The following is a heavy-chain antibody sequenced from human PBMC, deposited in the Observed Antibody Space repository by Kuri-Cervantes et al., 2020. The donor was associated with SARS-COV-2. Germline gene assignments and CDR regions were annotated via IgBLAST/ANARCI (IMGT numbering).Heavy chain of an antibody. CDR3: ARALGNY. CDR1: GFTVSSHY. V-gene: IGHV3-53*01. Sequence: GESLKISCAASGFTVSSHYMSWVRQAPGKGLEWVSVIYSGGSTYYADSVKGRFTISRDNSKNTLYLRMNSLRAEDTAVYYCARALGNYWGQGTLVTVSS. J-gene: IGHJ4*02. CDR2: IYSGGST.